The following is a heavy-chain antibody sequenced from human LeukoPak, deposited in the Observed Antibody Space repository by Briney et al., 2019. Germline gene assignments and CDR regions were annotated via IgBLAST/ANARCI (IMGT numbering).Heavy chain of an antibody. J-gene: IGHJ4*02. CDR3: ARGHRAWSY. V-gene: IGHV3-30-3*01. CDR2: ISYDGSNK. Sequence: GGSLRLSCAASGFTFSSYAMHWVRQAPGKGLEWVAVISYDGSNKYYADSVKGRFTISRDNSKNTLYLQMNSLRAEDTAVYYCARGHRAWSYWGQGTLVTVSS. D-gene: IGHD3-3*01. CDR1: GFTFSSYA.